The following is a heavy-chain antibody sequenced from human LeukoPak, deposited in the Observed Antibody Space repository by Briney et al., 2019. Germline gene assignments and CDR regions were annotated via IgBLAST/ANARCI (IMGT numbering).Heavy chain of an antibody. V-gene: IGHV3-11*01. J-gene: IGHJ4*02. CDR1: GFTFSDYN. CDR2: ISRSGSTK. CDR3: ATYRQVLLPFES. Sequence: GGSLRLSCAASGFTFSDYNMRWIRQAPGKGLEWVSSISRSGSTKYYADSVKGRFTISRDNAKNSLFLQMNSLRAEDTAVYYCATYRQVLLPFESWGQGTLVTVSS. D-gene: IGHD2-8*02.